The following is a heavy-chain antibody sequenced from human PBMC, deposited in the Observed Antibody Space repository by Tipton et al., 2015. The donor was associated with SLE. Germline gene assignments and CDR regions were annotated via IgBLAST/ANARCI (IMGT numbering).Heavy chain of an antibody. Sequence: SLRLSCAASGFTFSDYSMNWVRQAPGEGLEWVSSICPRSTYIYYADSVKGRFTISRDNAKNSLYLQLKSLRAEDTAVYYCARLGGDGQYYLDHWGQGTLVTVSS. CDR2: ICPRSTYI. CDR3: ARLGGDGQYYLDH. CDR1: GFTFSDYS. V-gene: IGHV3-21*03. J-gene: IGHJ4*02. D-gene: IGHD2-21*01.